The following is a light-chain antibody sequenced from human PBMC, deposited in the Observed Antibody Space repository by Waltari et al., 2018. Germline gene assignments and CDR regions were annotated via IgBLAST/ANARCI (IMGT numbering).Light chain of an antibody. V-gene: IGLV3-19*01. CDR3: NSRDSSGNHLRV. J-gene: IGLJ1*01. Sequence: SSELTPDPAVSVAWGQTVRITCQGDSLRSYYASWYQQKPGQAPVLVIYGKNNRPSGIPDRFSGSSSGNTASLTITGAQAEDEADYYCNSRDSSGNHLRVFGTGTKVTVL. CDR1: SLRSYY. CDR2: GKN.